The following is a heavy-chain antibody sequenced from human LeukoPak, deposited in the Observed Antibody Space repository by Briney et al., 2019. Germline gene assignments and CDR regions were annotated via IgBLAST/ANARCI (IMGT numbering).Heavy chain of an antibody. Sequence: SVKVSCKASGGTFSSYAISWVRQAPGQGLEWMGGIIPIFGTANYAQKFQGRVTITTDESTSTAYMEPSSLRSEDTAVYYCAIDSTINYYYYYMDVWGKGTTVTVSS. J-gene: IGHJ6*03. CDR3: AIDSTINYYYYYMDV. CDR1: GGTFSSYA. CDR2: IIPIFGTA. D-gene: IGHD2-2*01. V-gene: IGHV1-69*05.